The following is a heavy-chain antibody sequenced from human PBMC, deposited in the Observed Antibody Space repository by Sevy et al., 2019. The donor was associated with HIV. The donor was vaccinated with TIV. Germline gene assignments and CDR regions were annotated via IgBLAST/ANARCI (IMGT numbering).Heavy chain of an antibody. Sequence: SETLSLTCNVSGDSISSYFWSWFRQPPGKGLEWIGYIYYSGSSEYNPSLRSRVTISIDTSKKYLSMKLTSVTTADAAVYYCARDSAVVPRALVYWGQGTLVTVSS. CDR1: GDSISSYF. V-gene: IGHV4-59*01. J-gene: IGHJ4*02. CDR3: ARDSAVVPRALVY. D-gene: IGHD2-15*01. CDR2: IYYSGSS.